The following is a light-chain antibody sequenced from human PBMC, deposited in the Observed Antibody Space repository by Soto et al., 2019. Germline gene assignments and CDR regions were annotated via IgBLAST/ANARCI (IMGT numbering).Light chain of an antibody. CDR2: SXS. V-gene: IGKV1-8*01. Sequence: AILMTQSPSSLSASAGAVVTNTXRASAGIGRYFAWDQQERGXAPKXXXDSXSTLQRGGPSRLSGSGSGTDFPLTISSLQPEDFATYYCQQSYSTPWTFGQGTKVDIK. CDR1: AGIGRY. CDR3: QQSYSTPWT. J-gene: IGKJ1*01.